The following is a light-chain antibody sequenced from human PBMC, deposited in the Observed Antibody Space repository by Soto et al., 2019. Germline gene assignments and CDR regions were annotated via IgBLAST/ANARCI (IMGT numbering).Light chain of an antibody. CDR1: SRDVGAYNY. V-gene: IGLV2-14*01. CDR3: NSYTSSSARV. J-gene: IGLJ3*02. Sequence: QSALTQPASVSGSPGQSITISCTGTSRDVGAYNYVSWYQQHPGKAPKLIIYEVSNRPSGVSNRCSGSKSANTASLTISGLQAEDEADYYCNSYTSSSARVFGGGTKVTVL. CDR2: EVS.